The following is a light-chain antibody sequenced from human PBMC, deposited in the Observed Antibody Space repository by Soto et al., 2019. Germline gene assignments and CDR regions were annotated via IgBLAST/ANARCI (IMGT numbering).Light chain of an antibody. Sequence: EIVLTQSPGTLSLSPRERATLSCRASRSIGNNYLAWYQHKPGQAPRLLIYGASNRAPGIPDRFSGSGSGTDFTLTIRRLEPEDFAIYYCQQYAASPRTFGQGTQVEVK. J-gene: IGKJ1*01. CDR2: GAS. V-gene: IGKV3-20*01. CDR1: RSIGNNY. CDR3: QQYAASPRT.